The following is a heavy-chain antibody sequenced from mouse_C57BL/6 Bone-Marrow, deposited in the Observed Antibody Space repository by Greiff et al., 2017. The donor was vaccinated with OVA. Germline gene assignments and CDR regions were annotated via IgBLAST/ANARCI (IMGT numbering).Heavy chain of an antibody. CDR2: IDPNSGGT. D-gene: IGHD1-2*01. CDR3: ARTPLRRYAMDY. Sequence: QVQLKQPGAELVKPGASVKLSCKASGYTFTSYWMHWVKQRPGRGLEWIGRIDPNSGGTTYNEKFKSTATLTVDKPSSTAYMQLSSLTSEESAVYYCARTPLRRYAMDYWGQGTSVTVSS. V-gene: IGHV1-72*01. J-gene: IGHJ4*01. CDR1: GYTFTSYW.